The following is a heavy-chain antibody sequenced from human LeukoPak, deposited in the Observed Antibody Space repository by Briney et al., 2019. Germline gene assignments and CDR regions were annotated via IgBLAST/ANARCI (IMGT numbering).Heavy chain of an antibody. J-gene: IGHJ4*02. CDR3: ARLEGGVIVDY. CDR2: IDPSESYT. Sequence: GESLKISCKGSGYSFTSYWITWVRQMPGNGLEWMGRIDPSESYTNYSPSFQGHVTISADKSITTAYLQWSSLKASDTAMYYCARLEGGVIVDYWGQGTLVTVSS. D-gene: IGHD3-16*02. CDR1: GYSFTSYW. V-gene: IGHV5-10-1*01.